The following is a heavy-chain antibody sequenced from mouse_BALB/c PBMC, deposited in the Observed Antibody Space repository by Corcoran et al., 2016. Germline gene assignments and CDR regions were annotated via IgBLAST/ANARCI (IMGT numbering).Heavy chain of an antibody. CDR3: ARRELLRGYYAMDY. CDR1: GYTFTNYG. D-gene: IGHD1-1*01. Sequence: QIQLVQSGPELKKPGETVKISCKASGYTFTNYGMNWVKQAPGKGLKWMGWINTYTGEPTYADDFKGRFAFSLETSVSTAYLQINNLKNEDMATYFCARRELLRGYYAMDYWGQGTSVTVSS. V-gene: IGHV9-1*02. J-gene: IGHJ4*01. CDR2: INTYTGEP.